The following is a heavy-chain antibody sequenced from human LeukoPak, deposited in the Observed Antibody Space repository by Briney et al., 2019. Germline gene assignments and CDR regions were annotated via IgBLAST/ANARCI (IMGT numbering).Heavy chain of an antibody. D-gene: IGHD3-10*01. CDR2: ISSSTGYT. CDR3: ARDYYDSGSYGWFDP. J-gene: IGHJ5*02. CDR1: GFTFSDYY. Sequence: GGSLRLSCAASGFTFSDYYMSWIRQAPGKGLEWISHISSSTGYTKYADSVKGRFTISRDNAKNSLYLEMNSLRAEDTALYYCARDYYDSGSYGWFDPWGQGTLVTVSS. V-gene: IGHV3-11*05.